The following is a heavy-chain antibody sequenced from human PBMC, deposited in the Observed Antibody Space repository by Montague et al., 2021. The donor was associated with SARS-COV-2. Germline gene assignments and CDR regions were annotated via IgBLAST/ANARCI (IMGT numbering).Heavy chain of an antibody. D-gene: IGHD4-11*01. CDR3: ARGLPVTTLFYYFGMDV. J-gene: IGHJ6*02. CDR2: INHYGST. CDR1: GGSFSGNY. Sequence: SETLSLTCAVYGGSFSGNYWSWIRQPPGKGLEWIGEINHYGSTXXXPSXXXRVTMSVDTSKNQFSLKLSSVTAADTAAYYCARGLPVTTLFYYFGMDVWGQGTTVTVSS. V-gene: IGHV4-34*01.